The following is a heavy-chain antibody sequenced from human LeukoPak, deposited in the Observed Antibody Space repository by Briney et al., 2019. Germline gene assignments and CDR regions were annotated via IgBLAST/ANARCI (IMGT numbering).Heavy chain of an antibody. D-gene: IGHD2-15*01. J-gene: IGHJ5*02. Sequence: ASVKVSCKASGYTFTGYYMHWVRQAPGQGLEWMGWINPNSGGTNYAQKFQGRVTMTRDTSISTAYMELSRLRSDDTAVYYCAREDPGVGGSCYHWGQGTLVTVPS. CDR1: GYTFTGYY. V-gene: IGHV1-2*02. CDR3: AREDPGVGGSCYH. CDR2: INPNSGGT.